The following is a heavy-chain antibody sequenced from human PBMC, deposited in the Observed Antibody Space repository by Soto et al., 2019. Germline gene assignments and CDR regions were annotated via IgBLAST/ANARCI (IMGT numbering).Heavy chain of an antibody. Sequence: SETLSLTCTVSGGSISSYYWSWIRQPPGKGLEWIGYIYYSGSTNYNPSLKSRVTISVDTSKNQFSLKLSSVTAADTAVYYCARVGATTGGDYWGQGSLVTVSS. CDR3: ARVGATTGGDY. V-gene: IGHV4-59*01. J-gene: IGHJ4*02. CDR1: GGSISSYY. D-gene: IGHD1-26*01. CDR2: IYYSGST.